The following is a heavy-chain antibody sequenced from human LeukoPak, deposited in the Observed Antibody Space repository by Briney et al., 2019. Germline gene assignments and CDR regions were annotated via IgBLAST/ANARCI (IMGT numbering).Heavy chain of an antibody. CDR3: ARVQLPATKGAVDI. CDR1: APSISNYY. CDR2: IYTSGGT. V-gene: IGHV4-4*07. J-gene: IGHJ3*02. D-gene: IGHD2-2*01. Sequence: PSDTLSLTRSLSAPSISNYYRSWILHPAARRLYCLGRIYTSGGTNYNPSLKSRVTMSVDTSKNQFSLRMTSVTAADTALYWCARVQLPATKGAVDIWGQGTMVTVPS.